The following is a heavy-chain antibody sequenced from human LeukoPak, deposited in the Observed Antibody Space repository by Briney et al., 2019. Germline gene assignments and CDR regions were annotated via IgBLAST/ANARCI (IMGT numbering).Heavy chain of an antibody. CDR3: ACSGYSFPYYYYYYMDV. Sequence: SQTLSLTCTVSGGSISSGGYYWSWIRQHPGKGLEWIGYIYYSGSTYYNPSLKSRVTISVDTSKNQFSLKLSSVTAADTAVYYCACSGYSFPYYYYYYMDVWGKGTTVTVSS. J-gene: IGHJ6*03. V-gene: IGHV4-31*03. CDR1: GGSISSGGYY. CDR2: IYYSGST. D-gene: IGHD3-22*01.